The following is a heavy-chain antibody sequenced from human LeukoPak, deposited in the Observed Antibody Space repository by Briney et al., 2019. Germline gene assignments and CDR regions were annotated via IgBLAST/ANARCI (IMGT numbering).Heavy chain of an antibody. D-gene: IGHD3-10*01. CDR1: GGSFSGFY. CDR2: INQSGST. J-gene: IGHJ4*02. V-gene: IGHV4-34*01. CDR3: ARQYYYGSGSYYDL. Sequence: SETLSLTCAVYGGSFSGFYWGWIRQPPGKGLEWIGEINQSGSTKYNPSLKSRVTISVDTPKNQFSLKLSSVTAADTAVYYCARQYYYGSGSYYDLWGQGTLVTVSS.